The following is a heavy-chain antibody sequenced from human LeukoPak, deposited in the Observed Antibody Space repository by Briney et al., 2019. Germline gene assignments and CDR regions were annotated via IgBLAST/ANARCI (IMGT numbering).Heavy chain of an antibody. CDR1: GFTFSSYG. D-gene: IGHD1-26*01. V-gene: IGHV3-30*02. J-gene: IGHJ4*02. CDR3: ARDLGWELHDFDY. Sequence: TGGSLRLSCAASGFTFSSYGMHWVRQAPGKGLEWVAFIRYDGSNKYYADSVKGRFTISRDNAKNSLYLQMNSLRAEDTAVYYCARDLGWELHDFDYWGQGTLVTVSS. CDR2: IRYDGSNK.